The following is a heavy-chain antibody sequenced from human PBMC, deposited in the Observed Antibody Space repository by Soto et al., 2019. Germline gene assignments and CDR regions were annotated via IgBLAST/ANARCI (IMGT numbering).Heavy chain of an antibody. D-gene: IGHD6-19*01. J-gene: IGHJ4*02. CDR2: IGGNGADT. CDR3: AIPSGLTVTGPDY. CDR1: GFIFSNYA. Sequence: GGSLRLSCAASGFIFSNYAMSWVRQAPGKGLEWVSAIGGNGADTYYADSVKGRFTISRDNSKNTLYLQMNGLRAEDTAVYFCAIPSGLTVTGPDYWGQGTLVTVSS. V-gene: IGHV3-23*01.